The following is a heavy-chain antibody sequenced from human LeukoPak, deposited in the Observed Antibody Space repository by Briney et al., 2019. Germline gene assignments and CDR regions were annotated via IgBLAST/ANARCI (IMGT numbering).Heavy chain of an antibody. CDR1: GGSISSYY. CDR2: IYYSGST. Sequence: SETLSLTCTVSGGSISSYYWSWIRQPPGKGLEWIGYIYYSGSTNYNPSLKSRVTISVDTSKNQFSLKLSSVTAADTAVYYCASLGAYYDSSGPQAGAFDIWGQGTMVTVSS. J-gene: IGHJ3*02. D-gene: IGHD3-22*01. V-gene: IGHV4-59*08. CDR3: ASLGAYYDSSGPQAGAFDI.